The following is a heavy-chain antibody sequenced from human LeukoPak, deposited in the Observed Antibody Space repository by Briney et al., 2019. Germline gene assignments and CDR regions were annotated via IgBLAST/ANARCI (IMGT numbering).Heavy chain of an antibody. Sequence: ASVKVSCKASGYSFTGYYMHWVRQAPGQGLEWMGWINPYSGGTNYAQKFQGRVTMTRDTSISTAYMELSRLRSDDTAVYYCARATPRYDILTGYYKPVDDAFDIWGQGTMVTVSS. V-gene: IGHV1-2*02. CDR3: ARATPRYDILTGYYKPVDDAFDI. CDR2: INPYSGGT. J-gene: IGHJ3*02. D-gene: IGHD3-9*01. CDR1: GYSFTGYY.